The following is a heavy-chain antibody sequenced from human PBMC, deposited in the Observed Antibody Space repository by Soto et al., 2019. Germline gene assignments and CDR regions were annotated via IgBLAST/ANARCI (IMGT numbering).Heavy chain of an antibody. J-gene: IGHJ4*02. Sequence: QVQLVQSGAEVKRPGASVKVSCKASGYTFTTYYMHWVRQAPGQGLEWLGIINPNDGSTTYAQKCQGRVTMTRDTSTSTVYLELSSLRSEDTAVYYCARAGYCSGGTCFHGNCDYWGQGTLVTVSA. CDR3: ARAGYCSGGTCFHGNCDY. V-gene: IGHV1-46*01. D-gene: IGHD2-15*01. CDR1: GYTFTTYY. CDR2: INPNDGST.